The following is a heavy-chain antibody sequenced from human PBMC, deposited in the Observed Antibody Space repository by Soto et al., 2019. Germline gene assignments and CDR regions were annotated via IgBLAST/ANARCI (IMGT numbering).Heavy chain of an antibody. CDR3: VRGGPGGACFDR. D-gene: IGHD1-26*01. CDR2: IWYDGSDE. V-gene: IGHV3-33*01. Sequence: QEQLGESGGGVVQPGRSLRLSCAASGFTFGNYAMHWVRQAPGKGLEWLAVIWYDGSDENYSDSVKGRFTISRDNSKKALLLQMNSLRGEDSAFYYCVRGGPGGACFDRWGQGTLVTVSS. J-gene: IGHJ4*02. CDR1: GFTFGNYA.